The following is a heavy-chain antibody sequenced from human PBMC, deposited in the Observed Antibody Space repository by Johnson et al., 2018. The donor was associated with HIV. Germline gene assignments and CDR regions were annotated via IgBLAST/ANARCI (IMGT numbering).Heavy chain of an antibody. V-gene: IGHV3-30*18. CDR2: ISYDGSDK. Sequence: QVHLVESGGGVVQPGRSLRLSCAASGFTFSSYGMHWVRQAPAKGLEWVAVISYDGSDKYYADSVKGRFTISRDNSKNTLYLQMNSLRAEDTAVYYCAKDLMYNWNDVGAFDIWGQGTMVTVSS. CDR3: AKDLMYNWNDVGAFDI. CDR1: GFTFSSYG. J-gene: IGHJ3*02. D-gene: IGHD1-1*01.